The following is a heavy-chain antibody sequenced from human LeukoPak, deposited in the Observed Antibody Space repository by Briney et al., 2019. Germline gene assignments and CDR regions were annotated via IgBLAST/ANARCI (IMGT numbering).Heavy chain of an antibody. Sequence: GGSLRLSCAASGFTFSDYYMSWIRQAPGKGLEWVSYISPSGRTIYSADPVKGRFTISRDNAKNSLYLQMSSLRADDMGVYYCAGGTFYFDRGDYHWGQGALVTVSS. J-gene: IGHJ4*02. V-gene: IGHV3-11*04. CDR3: AGGTFYFDRGDYH. D-gene: IGHD3-22*01. CDR2: ISPSGRTI. CDR1: GFTFSDYY.